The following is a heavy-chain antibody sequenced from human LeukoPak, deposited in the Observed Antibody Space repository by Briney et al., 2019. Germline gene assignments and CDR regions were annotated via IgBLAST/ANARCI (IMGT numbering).Heavy chain of an antibody. D-gene: IGHD5-12*01. CDR3: ARGGIYSGYD. CDR1: GFTFRDYE. J-gene: IGHJ4*02. Sequence: GGPLRLSCAGSGFTFRDYEMNWVRQAPGKGLEWVSYIAITGSTTYYADSVKGRFTISRDNAKNSLYLQMNSLRAEDTAVYYCARGGIYSGYDWGQGSLVTVSS. CDR2: IAITGSTT. V-gene: IGHV3-48*03.